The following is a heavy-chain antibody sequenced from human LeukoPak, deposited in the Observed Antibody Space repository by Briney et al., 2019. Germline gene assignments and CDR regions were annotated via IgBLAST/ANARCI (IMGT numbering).Heavy chain of an antibody. CDR1: GYTFSTYW. V-gene: IGHV5-51*01. J-gene: IGHJ4*02. CDR2: GFSDGYDI. Sequence: EALKISRKASGYTFSTYWIAWVRQSPGKGLGWMWSGFSDGYDIRYTPSFQGQVAISAHKSMNAVYLQWRSHQPAHTAIYLCARRKYFSSSGSKDHFAYRGEGTLGTVSS. CDR3: ARRKYFSSSGSKDHFAY. D-gene: IGHD6-19*01.